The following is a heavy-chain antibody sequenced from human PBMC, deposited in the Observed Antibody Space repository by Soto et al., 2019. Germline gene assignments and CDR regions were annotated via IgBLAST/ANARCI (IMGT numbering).Heavy chain of an antibody. CDR2: IYHSGST. CDR3: ARAPGDLAYYFDY. D-gene: IGHD7-27*01. V-gene: IGHV4-4*02. Sequence: PSETLSLTCAVSGGSISSSNWWSWVRQPPGKGLEWIGEIYHSGSTNYNPSLKSRVTISVDKSKNQVSLKMSSVTAADTAVYYCARAPGDLAYYFDYWGQGIPVTVSS. CDR1: GGSISSSNW. J-gene: IGHJ4*02.